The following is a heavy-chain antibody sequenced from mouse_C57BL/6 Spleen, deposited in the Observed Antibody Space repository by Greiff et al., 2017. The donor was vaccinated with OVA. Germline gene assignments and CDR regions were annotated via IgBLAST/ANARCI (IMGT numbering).Heavy chain of an antibody. J-gene: IGHJ3*01. V-gene: IGHV5-16*01. Sequence: EVHLVESEGGLVQPGSSMQLSCTASGFPFSDYYMAWVRQVPEKGLEWVANINYDGSSTYYLDSLKSRFIISRDNAKNILYLQMSSLKSEDTATYYCARDGGLRGFAYWGQGTLVTVSA. CDR3: ARDGGLRGFAY. D-gene: IGHD2-4*01. CDR1: GFPFSDYY. CDR2: INYDGSST.